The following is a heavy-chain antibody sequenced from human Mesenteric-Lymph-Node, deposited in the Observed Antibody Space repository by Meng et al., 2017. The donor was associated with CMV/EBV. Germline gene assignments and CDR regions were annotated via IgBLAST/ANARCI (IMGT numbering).Heavy chain of an antibody. J-gene: IGHJ6*02. CDR2: ISAYSGNT. Sequence: ASVKVSCKASGDALTGYGINWVRQAPGQGLEWMGWISAYSGNTNYAERVQGRVTMTTDTSTSTAYMELRSLRSDDTAVYYCARGDCSSTSCYHPSNSGLDVWGQGTTVTVSS. V-gene: IGHV1-18*01. CDR3: ARGDCSSTSCYHPSNSGLDV. D-gene: IGHD2-2*01. CDR1: GDALTGYG.